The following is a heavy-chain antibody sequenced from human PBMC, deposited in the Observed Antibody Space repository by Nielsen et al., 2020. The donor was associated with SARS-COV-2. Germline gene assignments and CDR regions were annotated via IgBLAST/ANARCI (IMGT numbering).Heavy chain of an antibody. D-gene: IGHD6-13*01. V-gene: IGHV1-8*02. Sequence: ASVKVSCKASGYTFTGYYMHWVRQAPGQGLEWMGRINPNSGNTGYAQKFQGRVTMTRNTSISTAYMELSSLRSEDTAVYYCARYRAAAAGRTSRGGMDVWGQGTTVTVSS. CDR2: INPNSGNT. CDR1: GYTFTGYY. CDR3: ARYRAAAAGRTSRGGMDV. J-gene: IGHJ6*02.